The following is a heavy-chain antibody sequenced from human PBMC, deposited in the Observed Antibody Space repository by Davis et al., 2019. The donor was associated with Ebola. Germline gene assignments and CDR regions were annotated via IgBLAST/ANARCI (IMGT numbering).Heavy chain of an antibody. CDR2: INHSGST. CDR1: GGSFSGYY. V-gene: IGHV4-34*01. J-gene: IGHJ4*02. CDR3: ARSPRPKLYYFDY. D-gene: IGHD2-15*01. Sequence: SETLSLTCAVYGGSFSGYYWSWIRQPPGKGLEWIGEINHSGSTNYNPSLKSRVTISVDTSKNQFSLKLSSVTAADTAVYYCARSPRPKLYYFDYWGQGTLVTVSS.